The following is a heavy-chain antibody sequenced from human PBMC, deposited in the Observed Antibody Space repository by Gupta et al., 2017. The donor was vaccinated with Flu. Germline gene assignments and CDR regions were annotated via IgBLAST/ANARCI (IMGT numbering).Heavy chain of an antibody. CDR1: GFSFSCAY. D-gene: IGHD6-25*01. Sequence: EVQLVESGGGWVQPGGSLRLSCSAPGFSFSCAYMNWVRQAPGKGLEWVGSIRSGTDGGNSVKAGLIKGRVNTKREESKKMLCLKADSTAVYDRAIYDGSADSSGGITFDIWGQGTRVTVSA. V-gene: IGHV3-15*01. CDR2: IRSGTDGGNS. J-gene: IGHJ3*02. CDR3: SADSSGGITFDI.